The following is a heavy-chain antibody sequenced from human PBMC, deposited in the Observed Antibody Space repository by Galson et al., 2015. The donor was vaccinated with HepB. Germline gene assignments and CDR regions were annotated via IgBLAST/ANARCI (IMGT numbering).Heavy chain of an antibody. J-gene: IGHJ4*02. D-gene: IGHD6-19*01. CDR3: ARGFSSGWYNPPFDS. CDR1: GGSVSSSNW. V-gene: IGHV4-4*02. Sequence: ETLSLTCAVSGGSVSSSNWWTWVRQPPGKGLEWIGEIKHSGPVNYNPSLKSRVTMSVDTSKNLFSLNLNSVIAADTAIYYCARGFSSGWYNPPFDSWGQGILVTVSS. CDR2: IKHSGPV.